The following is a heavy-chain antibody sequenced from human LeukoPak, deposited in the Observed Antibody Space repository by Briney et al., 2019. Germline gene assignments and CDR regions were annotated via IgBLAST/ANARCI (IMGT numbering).Heavy chain of an antibody. CDR1: GFTFSSYA. Sequence: GGPLRLSCAASGFTFSSYAMNWVRQAPGKGLEWVALISYDGSNKNYADSVKGRFTISRDNSKNTLYLQMNSLRAEDTAVYYCAREMPIVGATTFDYWGQGTLVTVSS. CDR3: AREMPIVGATTFDY. CDR2: ISYDGSNK. D-gene: IGHD1-26*01. J-gene: IGHJ4*02. V-gene: IGHV3-30-3*01.